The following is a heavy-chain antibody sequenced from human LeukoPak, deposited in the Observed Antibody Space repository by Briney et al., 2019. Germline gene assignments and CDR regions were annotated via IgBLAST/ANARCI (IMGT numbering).Heavy chain of an antibody. J-gene: IGHJ3*02. CDR1: RYTFTSYG. V-gene: IGHV1-18*01. D-gene: IGHD3-22*01. CDR2: ISAYKGNT. Sequence: AAVKVSCKASRYTFTSYGISWVRQAPGQGVEWMGWISAYKGNTNYAQKLQGRVTMTTDTSTSTALMEVRSLGSDDKAVYYCARNQDSSGYWDDAFDIWGQGTMVTVSS. CDR3: ARNQDSSGYWDDAFDI.